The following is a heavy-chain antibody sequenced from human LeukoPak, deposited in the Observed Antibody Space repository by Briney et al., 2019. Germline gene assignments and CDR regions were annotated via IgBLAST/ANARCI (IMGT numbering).Heavy chain of an antibody. Sequence: ASVKVSCKASGGTFSNYGVNWVRQAPGQGLEWMGRIIPLLGVSDYAQKFQGRVTITADTSSSIAYLDLSSLRSEDTAVYYCARDGSAEAGQFDYWGQGTLVTVSS. J-gene: IGHJ4*02. CDR3: ARDGSAEAGQFDY. V-gene: IGHV1-69*04. D-gene: IGHD6-19*01. CDR2: IIPLLGVS. CDR1: GGTFSNYG.